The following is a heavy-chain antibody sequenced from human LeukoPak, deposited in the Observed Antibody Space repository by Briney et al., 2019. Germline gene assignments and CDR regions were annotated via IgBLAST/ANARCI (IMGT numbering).Heavy chain of an antibody. CDR1: GFTFSSYA. CDR2: ISGSGGST. J-gene: IGHJ6*03. V-gene: IGHV3-23*01. CDR3: AKYPDHYYYYMDV. Sequence: GSLRLSCAAAGFTFSSYAMSWVRQAPGKGLEWVSAISGSGGSTYYADSVKGRFTISRDNSKNTLYLQMNSLRAEDTAVYYCAKYPDHYYYYMDVWGKGTTVTVSS.